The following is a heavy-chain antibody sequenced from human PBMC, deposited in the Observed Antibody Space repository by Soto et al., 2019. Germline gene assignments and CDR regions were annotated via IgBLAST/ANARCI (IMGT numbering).Heavy chain of an antibody. CDR3: AKPTGDEGEDYFDY. D-gene: IGHD7-27*01. J-gene: IGHJ4*02. CDR2: ISGSGGST. CDR1: GFTFSSYA. Sequence: GESLKISCAASGFTFSSYAMSWVRQAPGKGLEWVSAISGSGGSTYYADSVKGRFTISRDNSKNTLYLQMNSLRAEDTAVYYCAKPTGDEGEDYFDYWGQGTLVTVSS. V-gene: IGHV3-23*01.